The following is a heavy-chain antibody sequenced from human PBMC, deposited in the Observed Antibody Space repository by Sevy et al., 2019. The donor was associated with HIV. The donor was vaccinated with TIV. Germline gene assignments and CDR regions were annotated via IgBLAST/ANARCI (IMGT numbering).Heavy chain of an antibody. V-gene: IGHV3-30*18. Sequence: GGSLRLSCTGSGFSFSYYGIHWVRQAPGKGLDWVALISHDGINEYYADSVKGRFTISRDKSKNTLYLEMNRLRNEDTATYFCGNAYSGSYSHSYLYALDVWGQGTTVTVSS. CDR3: GNAYSGSYSHSYLYALDV. CDR2: ISHDGINE. D-gene: IGHD1-26*01. J-gene: IGHJ6*02. CDR1: GFSFSYYG.